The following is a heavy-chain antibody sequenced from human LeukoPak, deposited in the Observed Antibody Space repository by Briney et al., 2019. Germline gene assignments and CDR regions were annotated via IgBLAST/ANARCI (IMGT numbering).Heavy chain of an antibody. D-gene: IGHD1-14*01. Sequence: GGSLRHSCAASGFTFSSYSMNWVRQAPGKGLEWVSSISSSSSYIYYADSVKGRFTISRDNAKNSLYLQMNSLRAEDTAVYYCARSFPNQQGYWGQGTLVTVSS. CDR2: ISSSSSYI. V-gene: IGHV3-21*01. CDR3: ARSFPNQQGY. J-gene: IGHJ4*02. CDR1: GFTFSSYS.